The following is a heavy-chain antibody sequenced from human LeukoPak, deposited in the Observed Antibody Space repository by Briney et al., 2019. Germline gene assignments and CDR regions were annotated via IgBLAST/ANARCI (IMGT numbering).Heavy chain of an antibody. CDR3: ASSYGDYYYFDY. Sequence: GESLRLSCAASGFTFSSYVMSWVRQAPGKGLEWVSAISGRGGSTYYADSVKGRFTISRDNSNNTLWLHMNSLGAEDAAVYYCASSYGDYYYFDYWGQGTLVTVSS. D-gene: IGHD4-17*01. V-gene: IGHV3-23*01. CDR1: GFTFSSYV. CDR2: ISGRGGST. J-gene: IGHJ4*02.